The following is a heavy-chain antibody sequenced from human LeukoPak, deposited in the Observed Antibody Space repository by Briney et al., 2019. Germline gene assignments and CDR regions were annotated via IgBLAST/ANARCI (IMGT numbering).Heavy chain of an antibody. CDR2: ISISSTI. J-gene: IGHJ3*02. D-gene: IGHD3-16*01. CDR1: GFTFSSYR. V-gene: IGHV3-48*01. Sequence: GGALRLSCAASGFTFSSYRMNGVRQAPGKGLEWVSYISISSTIYSADSVKGRFTISRDNAKNSLYLQMNSLRAEDTAVYYCARDTLFAFDIWGQGTMVTVSS. CDR3: ARDTLFAFDI.